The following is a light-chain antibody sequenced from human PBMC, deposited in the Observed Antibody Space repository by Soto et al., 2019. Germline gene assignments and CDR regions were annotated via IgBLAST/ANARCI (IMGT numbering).Light chain of an antibody. CDR1: QSVSSSY. CDR3: QQRSNWPT. V-gene: IGKV3D-20*02. Sequence: EIVLTQSPGTLALSPCERATLSCRASQSVSSSYLAWYQQKPGQAPRLLIYDASNRATGIPARFSGSGSGTDFTLTISSLEPEDFAVYYCQQRSNWPTFGQGTKVDIK. J-gene: IGKJ1*01. CDR2: DAS.